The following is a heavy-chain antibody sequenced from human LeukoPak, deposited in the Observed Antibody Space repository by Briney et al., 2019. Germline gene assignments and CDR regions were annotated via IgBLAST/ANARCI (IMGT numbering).Heavy chain of an antibody. D-gene: IGHD3-10*01. CDR1: GFIFSHYG. CDR2: ITSRSTT. J-gene: IGHJ4*02. CDR3: ATDYYVSGSYYRLFY. Sequence: GGSLRLSCAASGFIFSHYGMNWVRQAPGEGLEWVSGITSRSTTYYADSVKGRFTISRDNAKNTLYLQMNNLRAEDTAIYYCATDYYVSGSYYRLFYWGQGTLVTVSS. V-gene: IGHV3-69-1*01.